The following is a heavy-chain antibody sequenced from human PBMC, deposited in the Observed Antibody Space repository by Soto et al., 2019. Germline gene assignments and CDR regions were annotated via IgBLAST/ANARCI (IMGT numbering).Heavy chain of an antibody. CDR3: AKNYGDAGYYYYYGMDV. V-gene: IGHV3-23*01. J-gene: IGHJ6*02. Sequence: GGSLRLSCAASGFTFSSYAMTWVRQAPGKGLEWVSAISGSGGNTYYAESVQGRFTISRDNSKNTLYLQMNSLRAEDTAVYYCAKNYGDAGYYYYYGMDVWGQGTTVTVSS. CDR2: ISGSGGNT. CDR1: GFTFSSYA. D-gene: IGHD4-17*01.